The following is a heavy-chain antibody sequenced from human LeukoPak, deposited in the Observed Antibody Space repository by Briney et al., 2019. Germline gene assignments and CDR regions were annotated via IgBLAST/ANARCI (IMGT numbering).Heavy chain of an antibody. D-gene: IGHD4-17*01. CDR3: ARPVVRGGDYLH. CDR2: IYYTGST. J-gene: IGHJ1*01. V-gene: IGHV4-39*01. Sequence: PSETLSLTCTVSGASISKSSYYWGWIRQPPGKGLEWIGSIYYTGSTHYNPSLKSRVSISVDTSKNLFSLKLNSATAADTAVYYCARPVVRGGDYLHWGQGTLVTVSS. CDR1: GASISKSSYY.